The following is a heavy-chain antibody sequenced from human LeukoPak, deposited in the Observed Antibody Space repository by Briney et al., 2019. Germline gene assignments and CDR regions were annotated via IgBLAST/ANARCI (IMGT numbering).Heavy chain of an antibody. V-gene: IGHV5-51*01. CDR3: ARQGEVDTATY. CDR2: IYPGDSDT. CDR1: GYIFSNYW. J-gene: IGHJ4*02. Sequence: GESLKISCQASGYIFSNYWIGWVRQMPGKGLEWMGIIYPGDSDTVYSPSFQGQVTISADTSSNTTYLQWSALKASDTAMYYCARQGEVDTATYWGQGTLVTVSS. D-gene: IGHD5-18*01.